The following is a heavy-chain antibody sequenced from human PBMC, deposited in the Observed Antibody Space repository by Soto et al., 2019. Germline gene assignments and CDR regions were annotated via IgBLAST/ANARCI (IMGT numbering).Heavy chain of an antibody. J-gene: IGHJ4*02. CDR3: GRGHGNGGSSFDC. CDR1: GGSTHSYS. Sequence: QVQLQESGPGLVKPSETLSLTCTVSGGSTHSYSWAWIRQPPGKGLEWMGYVYYNGGTNYNPSLKNRVTISVDASKTQFSLKLTSVTPADAAVYYCGRGHGNGGSSFDCWGQGTLVTVSS. CDR2: VYYNGGT. V-gene: IGHV4-59*01. D-gene: IGHD2-15*01.